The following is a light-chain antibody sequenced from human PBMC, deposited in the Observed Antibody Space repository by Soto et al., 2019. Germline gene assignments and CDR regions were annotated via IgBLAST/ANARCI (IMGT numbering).Light chain of an antibody. Sequence: EIVMTQSPATLSVSPGERATLSCRASQSVSSTLAWYQQKPGQAPRLLIYGASTRATGIPARFSGSGSGTEFTLTISSLQSEDFAVYYCQKYNNWPETFGQGTKVDIK. V-gene: IGKV3-15*01. CDR3: QKYNNWPET. CDR2: GAS. CDR1: QSVSST. J-gene: IGKJ1*01.